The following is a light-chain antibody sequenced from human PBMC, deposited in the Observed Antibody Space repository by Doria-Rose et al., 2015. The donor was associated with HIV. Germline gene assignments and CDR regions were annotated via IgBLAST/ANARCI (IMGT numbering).Light chain of an antibody. Sequence: TQSPSSLSASVGDRVTITRRASQGIGNSLAWYQQNPGKAPKLLLYAASRLESGVPSRFSGSGSGTDYTLTISSLQPEEFATYFCQQYYSTPYTFGQGTKPEIK. CDR1: QGIGNS. CDR2: AAS. J-gene: IGKJ2*01. CDR3: QQYYSTPYT. V-gene: IGKV1-NL1*01.